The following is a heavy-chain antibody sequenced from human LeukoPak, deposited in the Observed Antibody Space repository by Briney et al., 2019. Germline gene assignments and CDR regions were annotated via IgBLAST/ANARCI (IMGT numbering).Heavy chain of an antibody. J-gene: IGHJ4*02. CDR2: INHSGST. Sequence: KPSETLSLTCTVSGGSISSYYWSWIRQPPGKGLEWIGEINHSGSTNYNPSLKSRVTISVDTSKNQFSLNLNSVTAADTAVYYCARGSIAAAVTYWGQGTLVTVSS. D-gene: IGHD6-13*01. CDR1: GGSISSYY. CDR3: ARGSIAAAVTY. V-gene: IGHV4-59*12.